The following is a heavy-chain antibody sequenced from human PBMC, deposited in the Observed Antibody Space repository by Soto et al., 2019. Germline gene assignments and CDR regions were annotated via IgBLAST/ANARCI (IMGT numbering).Heavy chain of an antibody. CDR3: ARGLLHWGAFDY. J-gene: IGHJ4*02. D-gene: IGHD7-27*01. CDR1: GDSVSSNSAA. V-gene: IGHV6-1*01. CDR2: TYYRYKWYN. Sequence: KQSQTLSLTCAISGDSVSSNSAAWNWIRQSPSRGLEWLGRTYYRYKWYNDYAVSVKRRITINPDTSKNQFSLQLNSVTPEDTAVYYCARGLLHWGAFDYWGQGTLVTVSS.